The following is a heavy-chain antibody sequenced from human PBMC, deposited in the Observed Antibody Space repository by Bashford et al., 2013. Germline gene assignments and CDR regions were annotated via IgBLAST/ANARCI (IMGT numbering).Heavy chain of an antibody. CDR3: AKDLFALTELEAFDAFEI. J-gene: IGHJ3*02. V-gene: IGHV1-18*01. Sequence: IVWVRQAPGQGLEWMGWISVYNGNTNSAQKFQGRITMTTDTSTSTAYMELRSLRSDDTAVYYCAKDLFALTELEAFDAFEIWGQGTMVTVSS. CDR2: ISVYNGNT. D-gene: IGHD3-3*01.